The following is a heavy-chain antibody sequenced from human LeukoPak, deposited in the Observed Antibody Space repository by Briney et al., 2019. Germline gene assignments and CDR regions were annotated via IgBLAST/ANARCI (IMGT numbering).Heavy chain of an antibody. CDR2: IYHSGTA. J-gene: IGHJ4*02. CDR3: ARDVGARLPGF. Sequence: SERLSLTCAVSGGSISSNNWWIWVRQPPGKGLEWIGEIYHSGTANYNPSLKSRVTFSIDKSKNQLSLILSSVTAADTAVYYCARDVGARLPGFWGQGTLVTVSS. CDR1: GGSISSNNW. D-gene: IGHD6-6*01. V-gene: IGHV4-4*02.